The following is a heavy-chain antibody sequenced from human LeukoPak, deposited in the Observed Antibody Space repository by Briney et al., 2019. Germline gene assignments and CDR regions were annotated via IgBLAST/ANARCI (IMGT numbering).Heavy chain of an antibody. CDR2: MNPNSGNT. CDR1: GYTFTSYD. Sequence: ASVKVSCKASGYTFTSYDINWVRQATGQGLEGMGWMNPNSGNTGYAQKFQGRVTMTRNTSISTAYMELSSLRSEDTAVYYCARGRGKVAGTDYYYYYGMDVWGQGTTVTVSS. D-gene: IGHD6-19*01. V-gene: IGHV1-8*01. J-gene: IGHJ6*02. CDR3: ARGRGKVAGTDYYYYYGMDV.